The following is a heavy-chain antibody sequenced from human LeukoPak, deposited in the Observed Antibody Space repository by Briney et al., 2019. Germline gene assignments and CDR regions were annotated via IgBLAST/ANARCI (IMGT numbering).Heavy chain of an antibody. CDR1: GLTFSRHW. D-gene: IGHD3-22*01. CDR2: IKHDGSEK. V-gene: IGHV3-7*03. Sequence: GGSLRLSCAASGLTFSRHWMTWVRQAPGKGLEWVANIKHDGSEKNYVDSVKGRFTISRDNAKNSLYLQMNSLRAEDMAVYYCATPLDYFDMSDSHQGGDWGQGTLVTVSS. J-gene: IGHJ4*02. CDR3: ATPLDYFDMSDSHQGGD.